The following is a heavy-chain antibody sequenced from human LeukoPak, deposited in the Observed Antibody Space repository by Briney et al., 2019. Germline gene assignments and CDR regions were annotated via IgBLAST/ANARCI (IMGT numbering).Heavy chain of an antibody. CDR1: GGTFSSYT. CDR3: ARVAAGSIEDYIDY. Sequence: SVKVSCKASGGTFSSYTISWVRQAPGQGLEWMGRIIPILGIANYAQKFQGRVTITADKSTSTAHMELCSLRSEDTAVYYCARVAAGSIEDYIDYWGQGTLVTVSS. D-gene: IGHD3-10*01. J-gene: IGHJ4*02. CDR2: IIPILGIA. V-gene: IGHV1-69*02.